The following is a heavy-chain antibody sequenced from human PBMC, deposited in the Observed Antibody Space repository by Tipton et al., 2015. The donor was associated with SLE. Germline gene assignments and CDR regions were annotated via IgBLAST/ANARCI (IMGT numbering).Heavy chain of an antibody. D-gene: IGHD4-23*01. V-gene: IGHV3-7*01. J-gene: IGHJ4*02. Sequence: SLRLSCAASGFTFSSYWMSWVRQAPGKGLEWVANIKQDGSEKYYVDSVKGRFTISRDNAKNTLYLQMNSLRAEDTAGYYCASGGYGGNTGYWGQGALVTVSS. CDR3: ASGGYGGNTGY. CDR1: GFTFSSYW. CDR2: IKQDGSEK.